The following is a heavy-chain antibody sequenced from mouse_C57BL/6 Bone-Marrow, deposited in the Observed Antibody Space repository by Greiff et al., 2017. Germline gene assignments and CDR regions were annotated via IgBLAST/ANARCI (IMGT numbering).Heavy chain of an antibody. CDR3: TRDYDYDGLFAY. D-gene: IGHD2-4*01. CDR1: GFNIKDDY. Sequence: EVKLQESGAELVRPGASVKLSCTASGFNIKDDYMHWVKQRPEQGLEWIGWIDPENGDTEYASKFQGKATITADTSSNTAYLQLSSLTSEDTAVYYCTRDYDYDGLFAYWGQGTLVTVSA. J-gene: IGHJ3*01. V-gene: IGHV14-4*01. CDR2: IDPENGDT.